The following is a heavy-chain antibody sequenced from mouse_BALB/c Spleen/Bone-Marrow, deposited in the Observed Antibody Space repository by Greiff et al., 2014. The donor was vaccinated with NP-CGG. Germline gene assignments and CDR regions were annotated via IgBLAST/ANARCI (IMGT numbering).Heavy chain of an antibody. D-gene: IGHD3-2*01. CDR1: GYAFTSYL. CDR2: INPGSGGA. V-gene: IGHV1-54*01. CDR3: AREWTARTPSY. J-gene: IGHJ2*01. Sequence: QVQLKESGAELVRPGTSVKGSCKASGYAFTSYLIEWIKQRPGQGLEWIGVINPGSGGANYNEKFKGKATLTADKSSSTAYMQISSLTSDDSAVYFCAREWTARTPSYWGQGTALTVSS.